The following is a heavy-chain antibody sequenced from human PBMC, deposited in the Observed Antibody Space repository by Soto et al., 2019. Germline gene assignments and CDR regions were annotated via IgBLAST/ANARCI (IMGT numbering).Heavy chain of an antibody. J-gene: IGHJ4*02. Sequence: QVQLQESGPGLVKPSQTLSLTCSVSGASISSGNYYWNWIRQHPGKGLEWIGYIYYTGSTYYNPSLRSRITISEDMSKNHFSLRLSSVTAADTAVYYCARGREEAGGPFDYWGQGTLVTVAS. CDR3: ARGREEAGGPFDY. D-gene: IGHD3-10*01. CDR1: GASISSGNYY. CDR2: IYYTGST. V-gene: IGHV4-31*03.